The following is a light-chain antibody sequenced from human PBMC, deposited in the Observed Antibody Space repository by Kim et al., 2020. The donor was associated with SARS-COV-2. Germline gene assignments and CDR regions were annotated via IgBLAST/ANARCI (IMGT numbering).Light chain of an antibody. CDR1: SSDGGSYTR. V-gene: IGLV2-23*02. CDR2: EVS. CDR3: CSYAGSSTSVV. Sequence: SITIPCTGTSSDGGSYTRVSWYQQHPGKAPKHMIYEVSKRPSGVSNRFSGSKSGNTASLTISGLQAEDEADYYCCSYAGSSTSVVFGGGTQLTVL. J-gene: IGLJ2*01.